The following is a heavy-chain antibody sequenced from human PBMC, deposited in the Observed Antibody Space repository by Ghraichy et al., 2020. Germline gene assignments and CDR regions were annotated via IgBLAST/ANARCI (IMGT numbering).Heavy chain of an antibody. CDR3: ARVAKYYDFWSGYSGGYYFDY. CDR2: INHSGST. V-gene: IGHV4-34*01. J-gene: IGHJ4*02. D-gene: IGHD3-3*01. CDR1: GGSFSGYY. Sequence: SETLSLTCAVYGGSFSGYYWSWIRQPPGKGLEWIGEINHSGSTNYNPSLKSRVTISVDTSKNQFSLKLSSVTAADTAVYYCARVAKYYDFWSGYSGGYYFDYWGQGTLVTVSS.